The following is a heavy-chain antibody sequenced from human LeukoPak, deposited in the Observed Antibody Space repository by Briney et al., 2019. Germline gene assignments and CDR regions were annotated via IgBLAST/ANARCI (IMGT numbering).Heavy chain of an antibody. D-gene: IGHD4-17*01. CDR1: GFTFSSYG. CDR3: AKDHQDYAGGMDV. J-gene: IGHJ6*02. V-gene: IGHV3-30*18. CDR2: ISYDGSNK. Sequence: PGGSLRLSCAASGFTFSSYGMHWVRQAPGKGLEWVAVISYDGSNKYYADSVKGRFTISRDNSKNTLYLQMNSLRAEDTAVYYCAKDHQDYAGGMDVWGQGTTVTVSS.